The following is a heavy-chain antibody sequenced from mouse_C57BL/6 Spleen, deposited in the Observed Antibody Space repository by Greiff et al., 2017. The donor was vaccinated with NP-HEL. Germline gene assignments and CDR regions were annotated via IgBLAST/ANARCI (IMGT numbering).Heavy chain of an antibody. D-gene: IGHD2-1*01. Sequence: EVKLEESGPGLVKPSQSLSLTCSVTGYSITSGYYWNWIRQFPGNKLEWMGYISYDGSNNYNPSLKNRISITRDTSKNQFFLKLNSVTTEDTATYYCAKDRYYGKGAMDYWGQGTSVTVSS. J-gene: IGHJ4*01. V-gene: IGHV3-6*01. CDR1: GYSITSGYY. CDR3: AKDRYYGKGAMDY. CDR2: ISYDGSN.